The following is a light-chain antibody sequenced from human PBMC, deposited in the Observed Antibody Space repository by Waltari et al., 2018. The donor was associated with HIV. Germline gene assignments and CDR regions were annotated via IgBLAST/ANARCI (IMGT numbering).Light chain of an antibody. Sequence: QSALTQPPSASGSPGQSVNMSCTGATIEIHDYNFISWYQQYSGKAPKPIIFEVTKRPSGVPDRFSGSRSGNTASLIVSGLQAEDEAVYFCSSFAGSNKLFGGGTKLTVL. CDR2: EVT. J-gene: IGLJ2*01. CDR3: SSFAGSNKL. V-gene: IGLV2-8*01. CDR1: TIEIHDYNF.